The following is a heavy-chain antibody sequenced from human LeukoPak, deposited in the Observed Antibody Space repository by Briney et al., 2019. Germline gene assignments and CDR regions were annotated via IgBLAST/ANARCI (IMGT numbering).Heavy chain of an antibody. CDR1: GFAFSSYW. D-gene: IGHD6-13*01. V-gene: IGHV3-74*01. CDR2: INGDGTMT. J-gene: IGHJ4*02. Sequence: GGSLRLSCAPSGFAFSSYWMLWVRQVPGKRLVWVSRINGDGTMTNYADFAKGRFTISRDNTKNILYLQMNDLRVDDSDIYYCSRSQLHYWGQGVLVTVSS. CDR3: SRSQLHY.